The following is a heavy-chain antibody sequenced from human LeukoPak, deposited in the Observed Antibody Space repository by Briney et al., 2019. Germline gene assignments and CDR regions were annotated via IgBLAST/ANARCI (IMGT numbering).Heavy chain of an antibody. CDR1: GFTFDDYA. CDR2: ISWDGGST. Sequence: PGGSLRLSCAASGFTFDDYAMHWVRQAPGKGLEWVSLISWDGGSTYYADSVKGRFTISRDNSKNSLYLQMNSLRAEDTAFYYCAKGPLRMSNFYYYYMDVWGKGTTVTVSS. D-gene: IGHD4-17*01. V-gene: IGHV3-43D*03. J-gene: IGHJ6*03. CDR3: AKGPLRMSNFYYYYMDV.